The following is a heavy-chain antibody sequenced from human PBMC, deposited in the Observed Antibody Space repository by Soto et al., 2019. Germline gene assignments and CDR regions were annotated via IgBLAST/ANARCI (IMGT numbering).Heavy chain of an antibody. V-gene: IGHV3-49*03. CDR1: GFTFGDYA. D-gene: IGHD2-15*01. J-gene: IGHJ6*03. CDR3: TRVGGCSGGSCYFNYYYYMDV. Sequence: PWGSLRLFCTASGFTFGDYAMSWFRQAPGKGLEWVGFIRSKSYGGTTEYAASVKGRFTISRDDSKSIAYLQMNSLKTEDTAVYYCTRVGGCSGGSCYFNYYYYMDVWGKGTTVTVSS. CDR2: IRSKSYGGTT.